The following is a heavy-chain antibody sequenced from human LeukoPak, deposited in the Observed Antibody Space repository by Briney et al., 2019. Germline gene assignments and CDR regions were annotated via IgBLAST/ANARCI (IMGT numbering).Heavy chain of an antibody. D-gene: IGHD3-3*01. CDR3: ARALVIFGVVIDYYYMDV. Sequence: PSETLSLTCAVYRGSFSGYYWSWIRQPPGKGLEWIGEVNHSGSTNYNPSLKSRGTISVDTSKNQFSLKLSSVTAADTAAYYCARALVIFGVVIDYYYMDVWGKGTTVTVSS. J-gene: IGHJ6*03. CDR2: VNHSGST. CDR1: RGSFSGYY. V-gene: IGHV4-34*01.